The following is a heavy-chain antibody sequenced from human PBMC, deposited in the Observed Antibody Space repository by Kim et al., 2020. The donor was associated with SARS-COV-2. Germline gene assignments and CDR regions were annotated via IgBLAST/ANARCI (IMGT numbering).Heavy chain of an antibody. D-gene: IGHD6-19*01. J-gene: IGHJ4*02. CDR3: AKWRSRGWYEFDY. CDR2: ISPGGDKT. V-gene: IGHV3-23*01. CDR1: GFNFSNYA. Sequence: GGSLRLSCVASGFNFSNYAMGWVRQAPGKGLEWVSAISPGGDKTYYADPVQGRFTFSRDNSRNIVQLQMNNLRPEDTAVYYCAKWRSRGWYEFDYWGQGTLVTVSS.